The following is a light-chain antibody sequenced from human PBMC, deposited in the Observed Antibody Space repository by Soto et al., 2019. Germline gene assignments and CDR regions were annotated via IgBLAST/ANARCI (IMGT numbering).Light chain of an antibody. Sequence: SYELTQPPSVSVAPGKTARITCGGNNIGSKSVHWYQQKPGQAPVLVIYYDSDRPSGIPERFSGSNSGNTATLTISRVEAGDEADYYCQVWDSSSDQVFGTGTKLTVL. CDR3: QVWDSSSDQV. J-gene: IGLJ1*01. CDR1: NIGSKS. CDR2: YDS. V-gene: IGLV3-21*04.